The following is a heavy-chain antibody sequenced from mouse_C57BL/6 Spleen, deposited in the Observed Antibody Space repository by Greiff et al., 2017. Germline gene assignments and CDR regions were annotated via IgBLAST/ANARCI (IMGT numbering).Heavy chain of an antibody. V-gene: IGHV1-82*01. D-gene: IGHD1-1*01. CDR2: IYPGDGDT. J-gene: IGHJ3*01. Sequence: VKLMESGPELVKPGASVKISCKASGYAFSSSWMNWVKQRPGKGLEWIGRIYPGDGDTNYNGKFKGKATLTADKSSSTAYMQLSSLTSEDSAVYFCARSPNYYGSSYPFAYWGQGTLVTVSA. CDR3: ARSPNYYGSSYPFAY. CDR1: GYAFSSSW.